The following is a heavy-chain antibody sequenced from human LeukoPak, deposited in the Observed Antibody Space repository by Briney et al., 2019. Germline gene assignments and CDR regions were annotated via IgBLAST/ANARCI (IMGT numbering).Heavy chain of an antibody. Sequence: GGSLRLSCAASGFTFSSYGMHWVRQAPGKGLVWVSHVNTDGTSTSYVDSVKGRFTTSRDNAKNTLYLQMNSLRAEDTAVYYCARDSPNYSKGAIDIWGQGTMVTVSS. D-gene: IGHD1-7*01. CDR1: GFTFSSYG. V-gene: IGHV3-74*01. CDR3: ARDSPNYSKGAIDI. J-gene: IGHJ3*02. CDR2: VNTDGTST.